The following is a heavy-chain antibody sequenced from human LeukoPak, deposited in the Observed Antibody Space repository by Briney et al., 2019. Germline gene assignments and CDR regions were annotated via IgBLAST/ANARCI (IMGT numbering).Heavy chain of an antibody. CDR1: GYTFISYG. V-gene: IGHV1-18*01. D-gene: IGHD2-2*01. Sequence: ASVKVSCKASGYTFISYGISGVRQAPGQRREGMGWISAYKGKTDYALKLHGRVTMTTDTSTSTAYMELRSLRSDDTAVYCWARVAEDCSSTSGYAGVDYWGERTLVTVSS. J-gene: IGHJ4*02. CDR2: ISAYKGKT. CDR3: ARVAEDCSSTSGYAGVDY.